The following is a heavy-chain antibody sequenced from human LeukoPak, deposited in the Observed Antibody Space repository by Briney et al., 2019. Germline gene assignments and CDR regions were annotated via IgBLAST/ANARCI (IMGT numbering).Heavy chain of an antibody. Sequence: ASVKVSCKASGYTFTSYYMHWVRQAPGQGLEWMGIINPSGGSTSYAQKFQGRVTMTRDTSTSTVYMELSSLRSEDTAVYYCARDACSGGSCYSGNWFDPWGQGTLATVSS. CDR2: INPSGGST. V-gene: IGHV1-46*01. J-gene: IGHJ5*02. CDR1: GYTFTSYY. D-gene: IGHD2-15*01. CDR3: ARDACSGGSCYSGNWFDP.